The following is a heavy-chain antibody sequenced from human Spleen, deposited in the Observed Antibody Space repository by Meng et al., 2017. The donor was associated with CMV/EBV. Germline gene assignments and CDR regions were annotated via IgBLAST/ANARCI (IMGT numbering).Heavy chain of an antibody. CDR1: GFTFDRYG. D-gene: IGHD6-19*01. Sequence: GGSLRLSCAASGFTFDRYGMHWVRQAPGKGLEWVAFIRYDGSNEYYADSVKGRFTVSRDNSKNTLYLQMNSLRAEDTAVYYCVKEEAYSSGWYGSYFDYWGQGTLVTVSS. V-gene: IGHV3-30*02. CDR2: IRYDGSNE. J-gene: IGHJ4*02. CDR3: VKEEAYSSGWYGSYFDY.